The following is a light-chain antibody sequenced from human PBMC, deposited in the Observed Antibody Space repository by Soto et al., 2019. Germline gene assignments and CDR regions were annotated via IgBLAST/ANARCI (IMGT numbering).Light chain of an antibody. V-gene: IGKV4-1*01. Sequence: DIVMTQSPDSLAVSLGERATINCKSSQSVFYSSNNKNYLAWYQQKPGQPPKLLIYWASTRESGVPDRFSGSGSGTDFTLTISRLQAEDLAVYYCQQYYSNPPGITFGPGTKVDIK. CDR3: QQYYSNPPGIT. J-gene: IGKJ3*01. CDR2: WAS. CDR1: QSVFYSSNNKNY.